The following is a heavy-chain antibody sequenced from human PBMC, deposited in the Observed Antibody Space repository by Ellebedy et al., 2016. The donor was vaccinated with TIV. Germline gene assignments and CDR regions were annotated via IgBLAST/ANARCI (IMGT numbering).Heavy chain of an antibody. CDR2: INEDGSGT. CDR3: ATVFNF. J-gene: IGHJ4*02. Sequence: PGGSLRLSCAASGFTFSNDWIHSVRHVPGKGLVWVARINEDGSGTSYADSVKGRFTISRDNAKNTAYLQMNILRLEDTAVYYCATVFNFWGQGTLVTVSS. V-gene: IGHV3-74*01. CDR1: GFTFSNDW. D-gene: IGHD3-3*01.